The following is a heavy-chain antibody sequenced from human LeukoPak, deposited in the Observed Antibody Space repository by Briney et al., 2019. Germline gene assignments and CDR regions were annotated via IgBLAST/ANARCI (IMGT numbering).Heavy chain of an antibody. CDR1: GFTFSSYA. Sequence: GGSLRLSCAASGFTFSSYAMHWVRQAPGKGLEWVAVISYDGSNKYYADSVKGRFTISRDNSKNTLYLQMNSLRAEDTAVYYCAYGSELDYWGQGTLVTVSS. CDR3: AYGSELDY. D-gene: IGHD3-10*01. J-gene: IGHJ4*02. V-gene: IGHV3-30-3*01. CDR2: ISYDGSNK.